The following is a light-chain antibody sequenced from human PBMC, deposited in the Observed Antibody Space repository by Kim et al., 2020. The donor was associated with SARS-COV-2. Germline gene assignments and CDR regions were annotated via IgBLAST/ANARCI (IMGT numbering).Light chain of an antibody. J-gene: IGKJ1*01. CDR2: GAS. V-gene: IGKV3-20*01. CDR3: QQYGSSPWT. Sequence: PPGERATLSCRASQSVSSSYLAWYQQKPGQAPRLLIYGASSRATGIPDRFSGSGSATDFTLTISRLEPEDFAVYYCQQYGSSPWTFGQGTKVDIK. CDR1: QSVSSSY.